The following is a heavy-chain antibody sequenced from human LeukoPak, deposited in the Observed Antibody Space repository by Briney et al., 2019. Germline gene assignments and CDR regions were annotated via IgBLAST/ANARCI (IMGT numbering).Heavy chain of an antibody. Sequence: GGSLRLSCAASGFTFSKAWMSWVRQAPGKGLEWVGRIKSKTDGGTTDYAAPVKGRFTISRDDSKNTLYLQMNSLKTEDTAVYYYTSTTTVTTPTCHWGQGTLVTVSS. V-gene: IGHV3-15*01. CDR1: GFTFSKAW. CDR3: TSTTTVTTPTCH. CDR2: IKSKTDGGTT. J-gene: IGHJ4*02. D-gene: IGHD4-17*01.